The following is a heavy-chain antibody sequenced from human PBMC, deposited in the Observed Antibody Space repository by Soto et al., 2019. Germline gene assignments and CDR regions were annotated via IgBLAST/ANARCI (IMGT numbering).Heavy chain of an antibody. J-gene: IGHJ4*02. Sequence: GGSLRLSCAASEFTFSNYAMSWVCQAPGKGLEWVSAISYGGGTTYYADSVKGRFTISRDNSKNTLYLQMNSLRADDTAVYYCAREHSGFSFDFWGQGTPVTSPQ. V-gene: IGHV3-23*01. CDR3: AREHSGFSFDF. CDR1: EFTFSNYA. CDR2: ISYGGGTT. D-gene: IGHD5-12*01.